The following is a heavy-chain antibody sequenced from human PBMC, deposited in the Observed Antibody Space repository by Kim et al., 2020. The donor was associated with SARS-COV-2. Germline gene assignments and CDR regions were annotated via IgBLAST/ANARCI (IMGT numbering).Heavy chain of an antibody. CDR2: ISYDGSNK. J-gene: IGHJ4*02. D-gene: IGHD6-19*01. V-gene: IGHV3-30*18. Sequence: GGSLRLSCAASGFTFSSYGMHWVRQAPGKGLEWVAVISYDGSNKYYADSVKGRFTISRDNSKNTLYLQMNSLRAEDTAVYYCANSLFGYSSGWLADYWGQGTLVTVSS. CDR1: GFTFSSYG. CDR3: ANSLFGYSSGWLADY.